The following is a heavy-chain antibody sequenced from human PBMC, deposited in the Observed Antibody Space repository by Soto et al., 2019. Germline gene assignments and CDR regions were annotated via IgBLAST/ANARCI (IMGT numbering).Heavy chain of an antibody. V-gene: IGHV1-8*01. J-gene: IGHJ5*02. D-gene: IGHD2-2*01. CDR3: ARKSKGYCSSTSCYGGVWFDP. CDR1: GYTFTSYD. Sequence: QVQLVQSGAEVKKPGASVKVSCKASGYTFTSYDINWVRQATGQGLEWMGWMNPNSGNTGYAQKFQGRVTMTRNTSRSTAYMELSSLRSEDTAVYYCARKSKGYCSSTSCYGGVWFDPWGQGTLVTVSS. CDR2: MNPNSGNT.